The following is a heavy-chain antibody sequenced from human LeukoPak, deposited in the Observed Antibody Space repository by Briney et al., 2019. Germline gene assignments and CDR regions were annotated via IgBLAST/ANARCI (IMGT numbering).Heavy chain of an antibody. V-gene: IGHV3-11*04. J-gene: IGHJ6*03. CDR2: IKGIGPTT. CDR3: ARAGEMRYMDV. Sequence: GGSLRLSCEASGFTFSDYYMSWIRQAPGKGLEWVSHIKGIGPTTYYADSVRGRFPISRDNAKNSLFLQMNSLRVDDTAIYYCARAGEMRYMDVWGKGTAVAVSS. CDR1: GFTFSDYY. D-gene: IGHD5-24*01.